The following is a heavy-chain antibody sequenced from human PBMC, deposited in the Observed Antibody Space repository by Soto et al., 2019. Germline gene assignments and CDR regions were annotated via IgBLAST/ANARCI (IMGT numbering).Heavy chain of an antibody. CDR1: GDSVSSTSTA. J-gene: IGHJ4*02. V-gene: IGHV6-1*01. Sequence: SQTLSLTCAISGDSVSSTSTAWSWIRQSPSRGLEWLGRTYYGSNWYTDYAVSVKSRITISPDTSKNQFSLQLNSVTPEDTAVYYCARGSYYSGWVWGQGTLVTVSS. D-gene: IGHD6-19*01. CDR3: ARGSYYSGWV. CDR2: TYYGSNWYT.